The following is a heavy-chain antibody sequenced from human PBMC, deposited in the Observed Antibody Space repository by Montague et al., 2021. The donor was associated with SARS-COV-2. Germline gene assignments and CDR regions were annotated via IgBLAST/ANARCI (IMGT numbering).Heavy chain of an antibody. CDR2: INHSGTT. CDR3: ARWDPQTLTLIGLRGKSASDY. J-gene: IGHJ4*02. D-gene: IGHD4-23*01. Sequence: SXTLSLTCAVYGGSFSGYYWTWIRQSPGKGLGWIAEINHSGTTNYNFNPSLRSRVTISVDTSKSQFSLKLSSVTAADTGVYYCARWDPQTLTLIGLRGKSASDYWGQGTLVTVSS. CDR1: GGSFSGYY. V-gene: IGHV4-34*01.